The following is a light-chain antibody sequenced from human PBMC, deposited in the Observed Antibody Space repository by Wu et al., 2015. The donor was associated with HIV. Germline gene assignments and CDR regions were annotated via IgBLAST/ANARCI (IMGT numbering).Light chain of an antibody. V-gene: IGKV3-11*01. J-gene: IGKJ1*01. Sequence: EIVLTQSPATLSLSPGERATLSRRASQTVRNYLAWFQQKPGQAPRLLIYDASNRATGIPARFSGSGSGTDFTLTISSLEPEDFVLYYCQQRSNWPWTFGQGTKVEFK. CDR2: DAS. CDR3: QQRSNWPWT. CDR1: QTVRNY.